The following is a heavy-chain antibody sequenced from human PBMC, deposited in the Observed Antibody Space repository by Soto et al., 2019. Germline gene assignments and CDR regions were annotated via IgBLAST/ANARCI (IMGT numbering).Heavy chain of an antibody. CDR1: GYIFSRYG. V-gene: IGHV1-18*04. CDR2: ISGYNGNT. D-gene: IGHD6-13*01. J-gene: IGHJ6*02. Sequence: QVQLVQSGPEVRKHGASVTVSCKASGYIFSRYGIIWVRQATGQVLEWMAWISGYNGNTTFGERVQGRVNVTTDTSTSTAYMELRSLRSDETAVYYCAREAAAERNDYGLDVWGQGTTVIVSS. CDR3: AREAAAERNDYGLDV.